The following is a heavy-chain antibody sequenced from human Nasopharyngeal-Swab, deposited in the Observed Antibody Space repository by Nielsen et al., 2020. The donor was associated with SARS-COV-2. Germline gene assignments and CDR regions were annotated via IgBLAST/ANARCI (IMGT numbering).Heavy chain of an antibody. J-gene: IGHJ5*02. CDR2: VSHSGGT. Sequence: GSLRLSCTVSGVSITTQYWSWTRQPPGKGLEWIGDVSHSGGTSYDPSLKSRVTMFMDTSKNQFSLRLTSVTAADTAVYYCAREGVIGWFDPWAQGTLVTVSS. CDR1: GVSITTQY. CDR3: AREGVIGWFDP. D-gene: IGHD2/OR15-2a*01. V-gene: IGHV4-59*11.